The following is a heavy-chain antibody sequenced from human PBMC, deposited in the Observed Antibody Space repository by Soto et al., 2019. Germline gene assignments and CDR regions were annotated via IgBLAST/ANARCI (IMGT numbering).Heavy chain of an antibody. V-gene: IGHV1-2*02. D-gene: IGHD3-22*01. CDR2: INPKSGGT. J-gene: IGHJ4*02. CDR3: ATPGGPDTGGYYFYDY. CDR1: GYTFTGYY. Sequence: GASVKVSCKASGYTFTGYYIHWVRQAPGQGVEWMGWINPKSGGTKYAQKFQGRVTMTTDTSINTVYMELSRLTSDDTAVYYCATPGGPDTGGYYFYDYWGQGTLVTVSS.